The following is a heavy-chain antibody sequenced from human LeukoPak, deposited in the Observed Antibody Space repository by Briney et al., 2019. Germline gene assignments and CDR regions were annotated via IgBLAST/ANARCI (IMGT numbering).Heavy chain of an antibody. Sequence: SETLSLTCTVSGGSISSHYWSWIRQPPGKGLEWIGYIYYSGSTNYNPSLKSRVTISVDTSKNQFSLKLSSVTAADTAVYYCARARDCSSTSCYGNWFDPWGQGTLVTASS. D-gene: IGHD2-2*01. CDR2: IYYSGST. CDR3: ARARDCSSTSCYGNWFDP. CDR1: GGSISSHY. J-gene: IGHJ5*02. V-gene: IGHV4-59*11.